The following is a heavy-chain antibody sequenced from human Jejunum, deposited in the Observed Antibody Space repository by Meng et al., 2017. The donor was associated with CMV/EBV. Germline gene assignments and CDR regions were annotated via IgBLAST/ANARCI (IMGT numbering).Heavy chain of an antibody. V-gene: IGHV4-39*01. Sequence: VSGGSLSSVNYYWAWVRQPPGKGLEWIGNIYYSGSTYYNPSLRSRVTISVDTSKNQFSLKVNSVTAADTAVYYCAKTTWYDYAMDVWGQGTTVTVSS. D-gene: IGHD1-7*01. CDR3: AKTTWYDYAMDV. CDR1: GGSLSSVNYY. J-gene: IGHJ6*02. CDR2: IYYSGST.